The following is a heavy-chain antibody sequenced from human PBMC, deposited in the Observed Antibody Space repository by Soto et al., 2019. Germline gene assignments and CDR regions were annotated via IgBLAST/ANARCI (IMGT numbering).Heavy chain of an antibody. D-gene: IGHD3-10*01. J-gene: IGHJ6*04. CDR2: IYSGGST. V-gene: IGHV3-66*01. CDR3: ARDRQKQWGSGSLTWYTGRDV. Sequence: GGSLRLSCAASGFTVSSNYMSWVRQAPGKGLEWVSVIYSGGSTYYADSVKGRFTISRDNSKNTLYLQMNSLRAEDTAVYYCARDRQKQWGSGSLTWYTGRDVWGKGTRVTVAS. CDR1: GFTVSSNY.